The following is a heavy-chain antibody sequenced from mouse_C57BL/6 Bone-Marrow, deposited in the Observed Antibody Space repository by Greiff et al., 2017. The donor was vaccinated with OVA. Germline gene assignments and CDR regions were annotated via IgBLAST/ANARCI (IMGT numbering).Heavy chain of an antibody. J-gene: IGHJ2*01. CDR3: TPSTWGDY. V-gene: IGHV14-4*01. Sequence: VQLQQSGAELVRPGASVKLSCTASGFTITDYYMHWVKQRPEQGLEWIGWIDPENGDTEYASKFQGKATITADTSSNTAYLQLSSLTSEDTAVYYCTPSTWGDYWGQGTTLTVSA. CDR2: IDPENGDT. CDR1: GFTITDYY. D-gene: IGHD4-1*01.